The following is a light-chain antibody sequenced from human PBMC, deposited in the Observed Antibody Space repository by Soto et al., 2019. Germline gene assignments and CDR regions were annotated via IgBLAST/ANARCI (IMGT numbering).Light chain of an antibody. CDR1: QSVSSN. Sequence: EIVLTQSPATLSLSPGERATLSCRASQSVSSNLAWYQHKPGQAPRLLIHGASTRAAGISARFSGSGSGTEFTLTISSLQSEDFAVYFWQQYDDWPRTFGQGTKVEIK. J-gene: IGKJ1*01. V-gene: IGKV3-15*01. CDR2: GAS. CDR3: QQYDDWPRT.